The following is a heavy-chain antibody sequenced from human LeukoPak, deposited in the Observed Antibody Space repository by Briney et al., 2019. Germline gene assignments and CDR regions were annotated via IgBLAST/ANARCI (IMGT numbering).Heavy chain of an antibody. D-gene: IGHD2-8*01. J-gene: IGHJ4*02. CDR1: GLTFSRNW. CDR2: ISGDGSST. V-gene: IGHV3-74*01. CDR3: ARLIMDHQQTFDH. Sequence: GGSLRLSCVVSGLTFSRNWMHWVRQAPGKGPVWVSRISGDGSSTNYADSVKGRFTISRDNGKNTLYLQMNSLRAEDTAVYYCARLIMDHQQTFDHWGQGTLVTVSS.